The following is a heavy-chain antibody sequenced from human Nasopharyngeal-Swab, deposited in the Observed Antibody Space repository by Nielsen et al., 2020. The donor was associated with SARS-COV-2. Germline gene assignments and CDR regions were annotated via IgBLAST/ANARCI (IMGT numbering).Heavy chain of an antibody. Sequence: ASVKVSCKASGYTFTSYGISWVRQAPGQGLEWMGWISAYNGNTNYAQKLQGRVTMTTDTSTSTAYMELRSLRSDDTAVYYCARDRTGVIISYYYYHGMDVWGQGTTVTVSS. CDR2: ISAYNGNT. V-gene: IGHV1-18*01. CDR1: GYTFTSYG. J-gene: IGHJ6*02. D-gene: IGHD3-10*01. CDR3: ARDRTGVIISYYYYHGMDV.